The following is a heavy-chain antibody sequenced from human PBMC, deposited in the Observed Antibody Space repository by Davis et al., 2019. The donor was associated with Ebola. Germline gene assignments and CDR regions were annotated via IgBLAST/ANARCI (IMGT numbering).Heavy chain of an antibody. V-gene: IGHV5-51*01. CDR3: ARHKGGFLESIDY. J-gene: IGHJ4*02. CDR1: GYSFTSYW. CDR2: IYPGDSDT. Sequence: GESLKISCKGSGYSFTSYWIGWVRQMPGKGLEWMGIIYPGDSDTKYSPSFQGQVTISADKSISTAYLQWNSLKASDTAMYYCARHKGGFLESIDYWGQGTLVTVSS. D-gene: IGHD3-3*01.